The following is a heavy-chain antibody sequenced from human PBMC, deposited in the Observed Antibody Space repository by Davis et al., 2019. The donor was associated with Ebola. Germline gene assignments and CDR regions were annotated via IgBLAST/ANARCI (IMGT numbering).Heavy chain of an antibody. J-gene: IGHJ6*04. CDR2: INAGNGNT. Sequence: AASVKVSCKVSGYTLTELSMHWVRQAPGKGLEWMGWINAGNGNTKYSQKFQGRVTITRDTSASTAYMELSSLRSEDTAVYYCARGTVVITLIDYYYGMDVWGKGTTVTVSS. CDR1: GYTLTELS. V-gene: IGHV1-3*01. D-gene: IGHD3-22*01. CDR3: ARGTVVITLIDYYYGMDV.